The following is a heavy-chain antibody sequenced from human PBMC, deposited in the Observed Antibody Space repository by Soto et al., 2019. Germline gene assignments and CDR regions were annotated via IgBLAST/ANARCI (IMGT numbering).Heavy chain of an antibody. Sequence: SETLSLTCTVSGGSISSGGYYWSWIRQHPGKGLEGIGCIYYSGSTYYNPSLKSRVTISVDTSKNQFSLKLSSVTAADTAVYYCARDELVYGDHTRGAYYYYGMDVWGQGPTVTVSS. J-gene: IGHJ6*01. CDR2: IYYSGST. CDR3: ARDELVYGDHTRGAYYYYGMDV. CDR1: GGSISSGGYY. D-gene: IGHD4-17*01. V-gene: IGHV4-31*03.